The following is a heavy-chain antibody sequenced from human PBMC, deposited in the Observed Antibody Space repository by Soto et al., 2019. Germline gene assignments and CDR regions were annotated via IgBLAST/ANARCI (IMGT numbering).Heavy chain of an antibody. CDR1: GGSISSYY. J-gene: IGHJ4*02. V-gene: IGHV4-4*07. CDR2: IYTSGST. CDR3: ARDSYDSSGYYLAYLDY. D-gene: IGHD3-22*01. Sequence: PSETLSLTCTVSGGSISSYYWSWIRQPAGKGLEWIGRIYTSGSTNYNPSLKSRVTMSVDTSKNQFSLKLSSVTAADTAVYYCARDSYDSSGYYLAYLDYWGQGTLVTVS.